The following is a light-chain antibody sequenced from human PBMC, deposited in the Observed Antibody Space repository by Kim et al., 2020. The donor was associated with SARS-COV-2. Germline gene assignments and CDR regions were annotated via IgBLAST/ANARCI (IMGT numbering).Light chain of an antibody. CDR3: QAWHSNTAGV. Sequence: SYELTQPPSVSVSPGQTATITCSGDKLGEKFVSWYQQKPGQSPVVVTYQDSKRPSGIPERFSGSNSGNTATLTISGTQAMDEADYYCQAWHSNTAGVFGGGTQLTFL. V-gene: IGLV3-1*01. CDR1: KLGEKF. J-gene: IGLJ3*02. CDR2: QDS.